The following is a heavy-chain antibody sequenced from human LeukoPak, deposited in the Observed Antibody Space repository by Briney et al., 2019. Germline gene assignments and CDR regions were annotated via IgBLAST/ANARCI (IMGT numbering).Heavy chain of an antibody. CDR3: ARGSSDWYFDL. V-gene: IGHV4-34*01. CDR1: GGSFSGYY. CDR2: INHSGST. J-gene: IGHJ2*01. Sequence: PSETLSLTCAVYGGSFSGYYWSWIRQPPGKGLEWIGEINHSGSTNYNPSLKSRVTISVDASKIQFSLKLSSVTAADTAVYYCARGSSDWYFDLWGRGTLVTVSS. D-gene: IGHD6-6*01.